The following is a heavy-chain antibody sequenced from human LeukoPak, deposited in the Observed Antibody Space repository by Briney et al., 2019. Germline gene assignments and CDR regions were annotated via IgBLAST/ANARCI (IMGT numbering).Heavy chain of an antibody. D-gene: IGHD2-2*01. Sequence: PGGSLRLSCAASGFTFRNYAMHWVRQAPDKGLEWVAVISYHGRSAYYADSVQGRFTISRDNSNNTLFLQMNSLRPEDTAVYFCARAEFKYQLLYYFDYWGQGTLVTVSS. V-gene: IGHV3-30*04. CDR1: GFTFRNYA. CDR2: ISYHGRSA. J-gene: IGHJ4*02. CDR3: ARAEFKYQLLYYFDY.